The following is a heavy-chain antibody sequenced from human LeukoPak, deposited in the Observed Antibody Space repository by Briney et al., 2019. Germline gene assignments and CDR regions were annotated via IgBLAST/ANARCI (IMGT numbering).Heavy chain of an antibody. J-gene: IGHJ6*02. CDR3: ARGRSCSSTSCYEYYYYGMDV. CDR1: GFTFSSYA. D-gene: IGHD2-2*01. V-gene: IGHV3-30-3*01. CDR2: ISYDGSNK. Sequence: PGGSLRLSCAASGFTFSSYAMHWVRQAPGKGLEWVAVISYDGSNKYYADSVKGRFTISRDNSKNTLYLQMNSLRAEDTAVYYCARGRSCSSTSCYEYYYYGMDVWGQGTTVTVSS.